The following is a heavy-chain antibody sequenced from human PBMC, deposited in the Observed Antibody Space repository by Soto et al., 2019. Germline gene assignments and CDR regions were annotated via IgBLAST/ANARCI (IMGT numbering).Heavy chain of an antibody. CDR1: GFTFSSYA. CDR2: ISGSGGST. CDR3: AKDRGPYDSSAHYGMDV. J-gene: IGHJ6*02. D-gene: IGHD3-22*01. V-gene: IGHV3-23*01. Sequence: VGSLRLSCAASGFTFSSYAMSWVRQAPGKGLEWVSAISGSGGSTYYADSVKGRFTISRDNSKNTLYLQMNSLRAEDTAVYYCAKDRGPYDSSAHYGMDVWGQGTTVTVSS.